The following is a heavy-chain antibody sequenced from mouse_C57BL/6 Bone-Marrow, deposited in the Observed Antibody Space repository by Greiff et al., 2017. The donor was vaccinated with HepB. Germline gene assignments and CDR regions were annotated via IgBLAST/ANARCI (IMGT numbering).Heavy chain of an antibody. CDR3: TRDRDYGSSRYFDV. J-gene: IGHJ1*03. Sequence: VQVVESGEGLVKPGGSLKLSCAASGFTFSSYAMSWVRQTPEKRLEWVAYISSGGDYIYYADTVKGRFTISRDNARNTLYLQMSSLKSEDTAMYYCTRDRDYGSSRYFDVWGTGTTVTVSS. D-gene: IGHD1-1*01. CDR2: ISSGGDYI. CDR1: GFTFSSYA. V-gene: IGHV5-9-1*02.